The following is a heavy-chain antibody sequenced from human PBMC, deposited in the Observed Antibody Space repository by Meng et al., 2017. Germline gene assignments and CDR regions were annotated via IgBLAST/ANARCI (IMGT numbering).Heavy chain of an antibody. CDR3: ARVRRNYDSSGYYSH. CDR2: ISYDGSNK. D-gene: IGHD3-22*01. J-gene: IGHJ4*02. V-gene: IGHV3-30*01. CDR1: GFTFSSYA. Sequence: QVQLVQSGAGVKKPGASGKVSCKASGFTFSSYAMHWVRQAPGKGLEWVAVISYDGSNKYYADSVKGRFTISRDNSKNTLYLQMNSLRAEDTAVYYCARVRRNYDSSGYYSHWGQGTLVTVSS.